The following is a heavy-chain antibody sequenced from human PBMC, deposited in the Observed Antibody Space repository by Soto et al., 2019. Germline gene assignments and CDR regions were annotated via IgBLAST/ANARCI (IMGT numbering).Heavy chain of an antibody. V-gene: IGHV4-39*01. CDR2: IYYSGST. CDR1: GGSISSSNYY. D-gene: IGHD6-13*01. Sequence: PSETLSLTCTVSGGSISSSNYYWGWIRQPPGKGLEWIGSIYYSGSTYYNPSLKSRVTISVDTSKNQFSLKLSSVTAADTALYYCARRRYIAAAGYYYYGMDVWGQGTTVTVSS. J-gene: IGHJ6*02. CDR3: ARRRYIAAAGYYYYGMDV.